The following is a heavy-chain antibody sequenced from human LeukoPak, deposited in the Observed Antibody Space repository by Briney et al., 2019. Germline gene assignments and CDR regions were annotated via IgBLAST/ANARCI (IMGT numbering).Heavy chain of an antibody. D-gene: IGHD4-11*01. CDR1: GGSVSSGSYY. CDR3: ARADYSNYGDAFDI. Sequence: SETLSLTCTVSGGSVSSGSYYWSWIRQPPGKGLEWIGYIYYSGSTNYNPSLKSRVTISVDTSKNQFSLKLSSVTAPDTAVYYCARADYSNYGDAFDIWGQGTMVTVSS. CDR2: IYYSGST. V-gene: IGHV4-61*01. J-gene: IGHJ3*02.